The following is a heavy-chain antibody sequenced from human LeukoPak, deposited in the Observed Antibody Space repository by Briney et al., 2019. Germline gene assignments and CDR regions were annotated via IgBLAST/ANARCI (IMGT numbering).Heavy chain of an antibody. CDR2: ISPGGGTT. V-gene: IGHV3-23*01. D-gene: IGHD6-19*01. CDR3: AKMGLKQWPYNYFDY. Sequence: PGGSLRLSCAVSGFAFGSEAMSWVRQSPARGLEWVASISPGGGTTYYADYVKGRFTISRDNSKNSLYLQMNSLRAEDTAVYYCAKMGLKQWPYNYFDYWGQGTLVTVSS. CDR1: GFAFGSEA. J-gene: IGHJ4*02.